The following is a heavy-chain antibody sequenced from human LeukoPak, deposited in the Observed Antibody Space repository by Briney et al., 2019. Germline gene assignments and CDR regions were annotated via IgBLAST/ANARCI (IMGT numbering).Heavy chain of an antibody. Sequence: GGSLRLSCAASGFTFSSYDIRWVRHAAGEGLEWVSAIGSGGDPFYAGSVKGRFTISRENAKNSLYLQMNSLRAGDTAVYYCARGFSSGFDSWGQGTLFTVSS. D-gene: IGHD6-19*01. CDR1: GFTFSSYD. V-gene: IGHV3-13*05. CDR3: ARGFSSGFDS. CDR2: IGSGGDP. J-gene: IGHJ4*02.